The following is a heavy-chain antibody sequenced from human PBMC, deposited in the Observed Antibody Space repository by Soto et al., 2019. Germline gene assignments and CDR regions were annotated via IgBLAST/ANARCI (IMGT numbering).Heavy chain of an antibody. V-gene: IGHV3-9*01. J-gene: IGHJ4*02. Sequence: EAQLVESGGGLVQPGRSLRLSCAGSGFIFDDFAIHWVRQAPGKGLEWVSGISWNSDSIGYADSVKGRFIISRDNAKNSLYLQMNSLRVEDTALYYCTKVGGLYDFWSGPLHFDLWGQGTLVTVSS. CDR3: TKVGGLYDFWSGPLHFDL. D-gene: IGHD3-3*01. CDR1: GFIFDDFA. CDR2: ISWNSDSI.